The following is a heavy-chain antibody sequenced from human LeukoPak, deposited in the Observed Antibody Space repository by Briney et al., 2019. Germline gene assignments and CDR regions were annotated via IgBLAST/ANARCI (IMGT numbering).Heavy chain of an antibody. V-gene: IGHV3-23*01. CDR3: ARINYYDSSDRRDY. D-gene: IGHD3-22*01. Sequence: TGGSLRLSCAASGFPFSSYDMNWVRQAPGKGLEWVSGISGSGGNTYHADSVKGRFTISRDNSKNTLYLQMNSLRAEDTAVYYCARINYYDSSDRRDYWGQGTLVTVSS. CDR1: GFPFSSYD. J-gene: IGHJ4*02. CDR2: ISGSGGNT.